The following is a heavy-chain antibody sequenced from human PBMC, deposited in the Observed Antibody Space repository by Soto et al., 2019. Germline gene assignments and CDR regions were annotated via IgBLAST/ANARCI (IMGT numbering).Heavy chain of an antibody. J-gene: IGHJ6*02. V-gene: IGHV1-3*01. CDR3: ARDRFLGWLRNYYGMDV. Sequence: AASVKVSCKASGYTFTSYAMHWVRQAPGQRLEWMGWINAGNGNTKYSQKFQGRVTITRDTSASTAYMELSSLRSEDTAVYYCARDRFLGWLRNYYGMDVWGQGTTVTVSS. D-gene: IGHD3-3*01. CDR2: INAGNGNT. CDR1: GYTFTSYA.